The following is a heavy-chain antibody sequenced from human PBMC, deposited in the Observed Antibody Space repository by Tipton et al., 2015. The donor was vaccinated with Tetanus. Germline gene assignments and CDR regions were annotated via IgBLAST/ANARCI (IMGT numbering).Heavy chain of an antibody. D-gene: IGHD3-10*01. V-gene: IGHV4-30-2*06. CDR1: GGSINSGGYF. CDR2: IYYSGST. Sequence: TLSLTCTVSGGSINSGGYFWNWIRQYPGKSLEWIGYIYYSGSTYYNPSLKSRVTISEDRSKNQISLRLRSVTAADTAVYYCARVKGTYNHYGLDVWGQGTTVTVAS. J-gene: IGHJ6*02. CDR3: ARVKGTYNHYGLDV.